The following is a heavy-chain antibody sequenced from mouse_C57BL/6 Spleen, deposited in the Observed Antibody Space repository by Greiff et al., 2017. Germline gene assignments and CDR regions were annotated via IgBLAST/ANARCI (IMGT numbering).Heavy chain of an antibody. D-gene: IGHD1-1*01. J-gene: IGHJ1*03. CDR3: ARRAVTTVDWYVDV. V-gene: IGHV5-15*04. CDR1: GFTFSDYG. CDR2: ISNLAYSI. Sequence: EVKLMESGGGLVQPGGSLKLSCAASGFTFSDYGMAWVRQAPRQGPEWVAFISNLAYSIYYADTVTGRFTISRENAKNTLYLEMSSLRSEDTAMYDWARRAVTTVDWYVDVWGTGTTVTVSS.